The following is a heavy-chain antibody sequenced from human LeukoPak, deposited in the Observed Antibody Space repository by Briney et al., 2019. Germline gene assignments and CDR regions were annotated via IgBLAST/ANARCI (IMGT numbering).Heavy chain of an antibody. D-gene: IGHD4-17*01. CDR2: IYYSGST. CDR1: GGSISSYY. V-gene: IGHV4-59*01. CDR3: ARVKYGDYYYYYMDV. Sequence: SETLSLTCTVSGGSISSYYWGWIRQPPGKGLEWIGYIYYSGSTNYNPSLKSRFTISVDTSKNQFSLKLSSVTAADTAVYYCARVKYGDYYYYYMDVWGKGTTVTVSS. J-gene: IGHJ6*03.